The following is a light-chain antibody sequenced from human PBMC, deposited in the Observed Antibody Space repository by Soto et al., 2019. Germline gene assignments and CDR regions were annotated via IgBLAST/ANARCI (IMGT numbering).Light chain of an antibody. Sequence: QSVLTQPASVSGSPGQSITISCTGTSSGVGNYNLVSWYQQHPGKAPKLMIYDVSKRPSGVSNRFSGSKSGNTASLTISRLQADDEADYYCCSYAGDSYVFGTGTKVTVL. CDR3: CSYAGDSYV. CDR2: DVS. J-gene: IGLJ1*01. V-gene: IGLV2-23*02. CDR1: SSGVGNYNL.